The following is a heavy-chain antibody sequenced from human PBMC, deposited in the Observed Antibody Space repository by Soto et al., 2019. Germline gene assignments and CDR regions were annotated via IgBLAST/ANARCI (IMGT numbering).Heavy chain of an antibody. V-gene: IGHV1-3*01. CDR2: INAGRGKT. CDR1: GFSFASYS. Sequence: QGQLVQSGAEVKKPGASVKVSCGTSGFSFASYSFHWVRQAPAQGLQWMGWINAGRGKTKYSQQFQGRVTFTWDTSANTVYTELSRLTSEDTPVFYCARWIDNGYFDYWGQGTLVTVSA. CDR3: ARWIDNGYFDY. J-gene: IGHJ4*02. D-gene: IGHD4-17*01.